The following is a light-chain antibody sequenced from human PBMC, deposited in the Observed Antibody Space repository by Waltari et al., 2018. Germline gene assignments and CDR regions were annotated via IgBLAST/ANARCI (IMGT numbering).Light chain of an antibody. Sequence: QSALTQPRPVSGSPGQSVTISCTGTSTDVGGYNYVSWYQHHPGKAPKLISYDVTTRPSGVPDRFAASKSDNTASLTISGLQAEDEADYYCCSYADSITFWVFGGATKLTVL. J-gene: IGLJ3*02. CDR1: STDVGGYNY. V-gene: IGLV2-11*01. CDR3: CSYADSITFWV. CDR2: DVT.